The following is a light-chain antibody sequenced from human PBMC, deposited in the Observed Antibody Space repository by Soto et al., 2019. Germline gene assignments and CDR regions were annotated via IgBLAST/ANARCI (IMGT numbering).Light chain of an antibody. CDR1: QTISTY. J-gene: IGKJ1*01. Sequence: DIQMTQSPSTLSASVGDRVTITCRASQTISTYLNWYQQKPGKAPRLLMNAASSLQSGVPSRFSASGSGTDFTLTISRLQPEDFATYYCQQSYNTPQTFGQGTKVDI. V-gene: IGKV1-39*01. CDR2: AAS. CDR3: QQSYNTPQT.